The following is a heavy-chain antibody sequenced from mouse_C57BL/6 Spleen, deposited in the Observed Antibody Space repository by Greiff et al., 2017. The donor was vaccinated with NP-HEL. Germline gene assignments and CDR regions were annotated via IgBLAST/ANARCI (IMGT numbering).Heavy chain of an antibody. V-gene: IGHV1-9*01. CDR2: ILPGSGST. Sequence: QVQLKQSGAELMKPGASVKLSCKATGYTFTGYWIEWVKQRPGHGLEWIGEILPGSGSTNYNEKFKGKATFTADTSSNTAYMQLSSLTTEDSAIYYCAREGNYYGSSLAWFAYWGQGTLVTVSA. J-gene: IGHJ3*01. CDR3: AREGNYYGSSLAWFAY. CDR1: GYTFTGYW. D-gene: IGHD1-1*01.